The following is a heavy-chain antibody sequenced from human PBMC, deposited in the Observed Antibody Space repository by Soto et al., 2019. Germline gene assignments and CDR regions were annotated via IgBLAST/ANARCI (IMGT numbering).Heavy chain of an antibody. J-gene: IGHJ6*02. D-gene: IGHD3-10*01. Sequence: PSETLSLTCAVYGGSFSGYYWSWIRQPPGKGLEWIGEINHSGSTNYNPSLKSRVTISVDTSKNQFSLKLSSVTAADTAVYYCARATMYYYGSGSYYYNYYYYGMDVWGQGTTVTVSS. CDR2: INHSGST. CDR3: ARATMYYYGSGSYYYNYYYYGMDV. CDR1: GGSFSGYY. V-gene: IGHV4-34*01.